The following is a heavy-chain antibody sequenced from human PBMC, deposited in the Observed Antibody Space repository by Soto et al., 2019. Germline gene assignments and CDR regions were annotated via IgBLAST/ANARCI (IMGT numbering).Heavy chain of an antibody. CDR3: ARGKYYDAVWGTYRARALDF. CDR1: GFSFSSYS. J-gene: IGHJ4*02. CDR2: ISGSGSYI. D-gene: IGHD3-16*02. Sequence: PGWSLRLSCVGSGFSFSSYSMNWVRQAPGRGLEWVSSISGSGSYIYYADALKDRVTISRDNAQNALYLQMNSLTAEDTAIYYCARGKYYDAVWGTYRARALDFWGLGTLVTVSS. V-gene: IGHV3-21*06.